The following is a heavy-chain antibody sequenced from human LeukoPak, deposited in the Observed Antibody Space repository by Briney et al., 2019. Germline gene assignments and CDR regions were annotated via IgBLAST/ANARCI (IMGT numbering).Heavy chain of an antibody. Sequence: GGSLRLSCAASGFTFSSYSMNWVRQAPGKGLEWVSSISSSSSYIYYADSVKGRFTISRDNSKNTLYLQMNSLRAEDTAVYYCAKDGPAAAVPYYFDYWGQGTLVTVSS. CDR1: GFTFSSYS. J-gene: IGHJ4*02. CDR3: AKDGPAAAVPYYFDY. CDR2: ISSSSSYI. D-gene: IGHD6-13*01. V-gene: IGHV3-21*01.